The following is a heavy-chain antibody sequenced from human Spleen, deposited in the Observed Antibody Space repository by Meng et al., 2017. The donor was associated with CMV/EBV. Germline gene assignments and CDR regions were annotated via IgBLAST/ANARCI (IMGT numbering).Heavy chain of an antibody. Sequence: QVERQESGAGVVKPSRPLSLTCTVSGGSISSGDYYWSWIRQPPGKGLEWIGYIYYSGSTYYNPSLKSRVTISVDTSKNQFSLKLSSVTAADTAVYYCVRGGPLVNAPGFDYWGQGTLVTVSS. CDR2: IYYSGST. V-gene: IGHV4-30-4*08. CDR3: VRGGPLVNAPGFDY. D-gene: IGHD2-15*01. CDR1: GGSISSGDYY. J-gene: IGHJ4*02.